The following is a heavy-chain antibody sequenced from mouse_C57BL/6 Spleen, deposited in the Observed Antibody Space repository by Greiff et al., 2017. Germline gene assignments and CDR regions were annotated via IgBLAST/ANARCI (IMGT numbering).Heavy chain of an antibody. V-gene: IGHV1-80*01. Sequence: QVQLKESGAELVKPGASVKISCKASGYAFSSYWMNWVKQRPGKGLAWIGQIYPGDGDTNSNGKFKGKATLTADKSSSTAYMQLSSLTSEDSAVYFCARTRGWYYFDYWGQGTTLTVSS. CDR1: GYAFSSYW. D-gene: IGHD2-3*01. CDR3: ARTRGWYYFDY. CDR2: IYPGDGDT. J-gene: IGHJ2*01.